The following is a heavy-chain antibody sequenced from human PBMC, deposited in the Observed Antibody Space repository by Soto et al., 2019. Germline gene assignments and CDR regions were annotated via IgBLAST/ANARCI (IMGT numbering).Heavy chain of an antibody. CDR1: GFTFNTYV. CDR2: ISYSADKT. Sequence: EVQLLESGGGLVQPGGSLRLSCAASGFTFNTYVMNWVRQAPGKGLEWVSTISYSADKTHYADSVKGRFTISRDNSRATLLLQMNSLRDDDAAVYYCARRARTATTNWGAFDVWGQGTMVTVSS. D-gene: IGHD1-7*01. J-gene: IGHJ3*01. V-gene: IGHV3-23*01. CDR3: ARRARTATTNWGAFDV.